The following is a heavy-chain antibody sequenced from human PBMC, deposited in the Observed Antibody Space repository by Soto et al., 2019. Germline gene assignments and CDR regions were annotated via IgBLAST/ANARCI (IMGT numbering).Heavy chain of an antibody. Sequence: LSLTCAVYGGSFSGYYWSWIRQPPGKGLEWIGEINHSGSTNYNPSLKSRVTISVDTSKNQFSLKLSSVTAADTAVYYCARGARVRLRFLEWYTDGGYYYYGMDVWGQGTTVTVSS. D-gene: IGHD3-3*01. CDR1: GGSFSGYY. CDR3: ARGARVRLRFLEWYTDGGYYYYGMDV. V-gene: IGHV4-34*01. J-gene: IGHJ6*02. CDR2: INHSGST.